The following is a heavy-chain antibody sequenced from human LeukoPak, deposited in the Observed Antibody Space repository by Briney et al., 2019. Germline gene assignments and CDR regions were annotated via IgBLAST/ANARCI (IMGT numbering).Heavy chain of an antibody. D-gene: IGHD1-26*01. CDR1: GGTFSSYS. Sequence: ASVKVACKAAGGTFSSYSISWVRQAPGQGREWMGRIIPIFGTTNYTQKFQGRVTTTTDESTSPAYMELSSLRSEDTAVYYCARDRGSYDMDYWGQGNLVTVSS. J-gene: IGHJ4*02. CDR3: ARDRGSYDMDY. CDR2: IIPIFGTT. V-gene: IGHV1-69*05.